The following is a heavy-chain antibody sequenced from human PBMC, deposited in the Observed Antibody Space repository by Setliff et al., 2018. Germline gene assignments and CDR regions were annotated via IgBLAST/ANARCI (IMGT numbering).Heavy chain of an antibody. V-gene: IGHV5-51*01. CDR2: IYPGDSDT. D-gene: IGHD6-13*01. J-gene: IGHJ3*02. Sequence: GESLKISCKGSGYTSANYWIGWVRQMPGKGLEWMGIIYPGDSDTRYSPSFRGQVTISADKSISTAYLQWSSLKASDTAMYYCARPRTSSNPDSDSSDIWGQGILVTVSS. CDR3: ARPRTSSNPDSDSSDI. CDR1: GYTSANYW.